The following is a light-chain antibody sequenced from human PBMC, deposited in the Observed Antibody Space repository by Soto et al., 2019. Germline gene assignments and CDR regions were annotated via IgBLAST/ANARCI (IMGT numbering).Light chain of an antibody. J-gene: IGKJ3*01. CDR3: QQYHSTPIT. Sequence: DIVMTQSPESLSVSLGERATINCESSQSVLYSSNNKNYLAWYQQKPGQSPKLLIYWASIRESGVPDRFSGSGSGTDFSLTISSLQAEDVAVYYCQQYHSTPITFGPGTKVDIK. CDR1: QSVLYSSNNKNY. V-gene: IGKV4-1*01. CDR2: WAS.